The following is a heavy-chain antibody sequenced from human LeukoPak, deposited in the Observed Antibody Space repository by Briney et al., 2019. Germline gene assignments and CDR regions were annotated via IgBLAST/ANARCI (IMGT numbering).Heavy chain of an antibody. CDR2: IYYSGST. Sequence: SETLSLXCTVSGGCISSSSYYWVWIRQPPGKGLEWIGSIYYSGSTYYNPSLKSRVTISVDTSKNQFSLKLSSVTAADTAVYYCARLCSGGSCYEEDYFDYWGQGTLVTVSS. V-gene: IGHV4-39*01. CDR3: ARLCSGGSCYEEDYFDY. CDR1: GGCISSSSYY. J-gene: IGHJ4*02. D-gene: IGHD2-15*01.